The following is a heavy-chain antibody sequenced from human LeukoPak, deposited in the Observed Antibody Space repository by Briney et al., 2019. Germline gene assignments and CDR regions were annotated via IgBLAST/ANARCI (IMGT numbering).Heavy chain of an antibody. CDR3: ARDQEGFDY. J-gene: IGHJ4*02. V-gene: IGHV3-23*01. Sequence: GGSLRLSCAASGFTFSSSAMSWVRQAPGKGLEWVSAISNNGGYTYNADSVQGRFTISRDNSKSTLCLQMNSLRAEDTAVYYCARDQEGFDYWGQGTLVTVSS. CDR2: ISNNGGYT. CDR1: GFTFSSSA.